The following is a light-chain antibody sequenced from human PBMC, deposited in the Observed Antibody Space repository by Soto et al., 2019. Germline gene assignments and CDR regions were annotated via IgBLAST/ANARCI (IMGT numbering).Light chain of an antibody. V-gene: IGKV1-9*01. Sequence: DIQLTQSPSFLSASVGDRVTITCRASQGTTNYLAWYQQKPAKAPNLLIYAASTLQTGVPSRFSCSGSGTEFTLTISSLQPEDFATYYCQQYYSYPLTFGGGTRVEIK. CDR3: QQYYSYPLT. J-gene: IGKJ4*01. CDR1: QGTTNY. CDR2: AAS.